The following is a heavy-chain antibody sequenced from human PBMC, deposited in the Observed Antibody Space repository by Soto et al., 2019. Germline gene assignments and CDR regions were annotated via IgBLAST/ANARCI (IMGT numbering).Heavy chain of an antibody. J-gene: IGHJ6*02. CDR1: GYTFTSYG. V-gene: IGHV1-18*01. CDR3: ARGPVRFLEWLLISGDYYGMDV. Sequence: AASVKVSCKASGYTFTSYGISWVRQAPGQGLEWMGWISAYNGNTNYAQKLQGRVTMTTDTSTSTAYMELRSLRSDDTAVYYCARGPVRFLEWLLISGDYYGMDVWGQGTTVTVSS. D-gene: IGHD3-3*01. CDR2: ISAYNGNT.